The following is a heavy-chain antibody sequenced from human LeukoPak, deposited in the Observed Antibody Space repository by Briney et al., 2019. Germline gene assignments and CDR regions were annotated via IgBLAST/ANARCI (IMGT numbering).Heavy chain of an antibody. J-gene: IGHJ5*02. Sequence: GASVKVSCKASGYTFTSYGISWVRQAPGQGLEWMGWISAYNGNTNYAQKLQGRVTMTTDTSTSTAYMELRSLRSDDTAVYYCAAHSSGWYDDWFDPWGQGTLVTLSS. CDR1: GYTFTSYG. V-gene: IGHV1-18*01. CDR3: AAHSSGWYDDWFDP. CDR2: ISAYNGNT. D-gene: IGHD6-19*01.